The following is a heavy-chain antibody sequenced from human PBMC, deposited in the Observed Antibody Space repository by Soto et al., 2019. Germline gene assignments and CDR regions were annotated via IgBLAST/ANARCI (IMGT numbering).Heavy chain of an antibody. CDR3: ARDLGGMVYASPDI. CDR1: GFTFSSYG. D-gene: IGHD2-8*01. Sequence: GGSLRLSCAASGFTFSSYGMHWVRQAPGKGLEWVAVIWYDGSNKYYADSVKGRFTISRDNSKNTLYLQMNSLRAEDTAVYYCARDLGGMVYASPDIWGQGTMVTVS. V-gene: IGHV3-33*01. CDR2: IWYDGSNK. J-gene: IGHJ3*02.